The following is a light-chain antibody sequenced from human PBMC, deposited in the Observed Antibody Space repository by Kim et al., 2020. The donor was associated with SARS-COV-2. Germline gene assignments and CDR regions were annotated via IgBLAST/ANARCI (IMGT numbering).Light chain of an antibody. CDR3: HQTWT. J-gene: IGKJ1*01. Sequence: ASQNIDTYINWYQQKLGKAPKLLIFGASNLQSGVPSRFSGSGYGTEFTLTISSLQPEDFATYYCHQTWTFGQGTKVDIK. CDR1: QNIDTY. CDR2: GAS. V-gene: IGKV1-39*01.